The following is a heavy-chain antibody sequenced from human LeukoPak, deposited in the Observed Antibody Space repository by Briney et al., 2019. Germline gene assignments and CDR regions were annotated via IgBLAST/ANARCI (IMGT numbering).Heavy chain of an antibody. Sequence: GASVKVSCKASGYIFTDYALHWVRQVPGQRLEWMGSINAGNGNTKYSQNFQGRVTITRDTSASTAYMELSSPRSEDTAVYYCARRLGYCSGGSCGTGGWFDPWGQGTLVTVSS. CDR2: INAGNGNT. J-gene: IGHJ5*02. D-gene: IGHD2-15*01. V-gene: IGHV1-3*01. CDR1: GYIFTDYA. CDR3: ARRLGYCSGGSCGTGGWFDP.